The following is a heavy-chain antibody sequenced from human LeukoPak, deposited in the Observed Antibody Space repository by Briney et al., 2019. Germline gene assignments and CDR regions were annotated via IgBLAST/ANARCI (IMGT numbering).Heavy chain of an antibody. CDR2: ISTDGSGT. CDR3: ARWGSTSCYDY. CDR1: GFTFSIFA. V-gene: IGHV3-64*01. D-gene: IGHD2-2*01. J-gene: IGHJ4*02. Sequence: GGSLRLSCAASGFTFSIFAMHWVRQAPGKGLEYVSAISTDGSGTYYASSVKGRFTISRDNSKNTLYLQMGSLRPEDMAVYYCARWGSTSCYDYWGQGTLVTVSS.